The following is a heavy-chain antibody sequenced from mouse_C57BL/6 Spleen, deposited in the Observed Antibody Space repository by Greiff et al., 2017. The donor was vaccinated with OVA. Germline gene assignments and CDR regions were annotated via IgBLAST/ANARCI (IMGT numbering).Heavy chain of an antibody. CDR1: GYTFTSYW. Sequence: QVQLQQSGAELVMPGASVKLSCKASGYTFTSYWMHWVKQRPGQGLEWIGEIDPSDSYTNYNQKFKGKSTLTVDKSSSTAYMQLSSLTSEDSAVYYCARYYYGSSYAMDYWGQGTSVTVSS. D-gene: IGHD1-1*01. V-gene: IGHV1-69*01. J-gene: IGHJ4*01. CDR3: ARYYYGSSYAMDY. CDR2: IDPSDSYT.